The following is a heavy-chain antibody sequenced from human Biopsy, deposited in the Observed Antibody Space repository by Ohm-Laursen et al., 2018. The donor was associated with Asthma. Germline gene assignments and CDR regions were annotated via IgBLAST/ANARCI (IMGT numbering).Heavy chain of an antibody. CDR3: ARKAGSCISRTCYSLDF. J-gene: IGHJ4*02. V-gene: IGHV1-69*13. D-gene: IGHD2-2*01. CDR2: INSVFGTT. CDR1: GGTFNTYV. Sequence: AASVKVSCKSLGGTFNTYVIGWVRQAPGQGLAWMGGINSVFGTTTYPQKFQDRVTITADDSTSTVYMELSSLRPEDTAVYYCARKAGSCISRTCYSLDFWGQGTLVTVSS.